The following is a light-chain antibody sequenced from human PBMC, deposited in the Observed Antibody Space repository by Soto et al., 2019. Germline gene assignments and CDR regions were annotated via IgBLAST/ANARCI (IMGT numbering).Light chain of an antibody. V-gene: IGKV3-20*01. CDR3: QQYGSSPMYT. CDR1: QSVSNTY. Sequence: EIVLTQSPGTLSLSPGERATLSCRASQSVSNTYVAWYQQKSGQAPRLLIYGASKRSSGIPDRFSGSGSGAVFTLTVSSLEPEDFAVYYCQQYGSSPMYTFGQGTRL. CDR2: GAS. J-gene: IGKJ2*01.